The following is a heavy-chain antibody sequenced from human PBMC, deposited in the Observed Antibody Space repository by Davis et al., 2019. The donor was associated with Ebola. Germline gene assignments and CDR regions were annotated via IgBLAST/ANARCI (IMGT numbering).Heavy chain of an antibody. V-gene: IGHV3-23*01. CDR2: ISGSGGST. D-gene: IGHD2-2*01. Sequence: GESLKISCAASGFTFSSYAMSWVRQAPGKGLEWVSAISGSGGSTYYADSVKGRFTISRDNSKNTLYLQMNSLRAEDTAVYYCAKDRGDIVLVPAAIAYWGQGTLVTVSS. J-gene: IGHJ4*02. CDR3: AKDRGDIVLVPAAIAY. CDR1: GFTFSSYA.